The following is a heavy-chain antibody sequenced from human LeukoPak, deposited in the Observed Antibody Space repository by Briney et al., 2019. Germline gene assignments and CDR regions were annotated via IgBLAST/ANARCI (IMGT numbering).Heavy chain of an antibody. CDR3: TTYTSGCCNH. D-gene: IGHD6-19*01. V-gene: IGHV3-15*01. CDR2: IYTKPDGATT. CDR1: GFTVNNAW. J-gene: IGHJ4*02. Sequence: PGGSLRLSCAASGFTVNNAWMTWVRQAAGKGLEWVGRIYTKPDGATTDYAAPVKGRFTISGDASKNTLYLQMNSLTTDDTAVYYCTTYTSGCCNHWGQGTLVIVSS.